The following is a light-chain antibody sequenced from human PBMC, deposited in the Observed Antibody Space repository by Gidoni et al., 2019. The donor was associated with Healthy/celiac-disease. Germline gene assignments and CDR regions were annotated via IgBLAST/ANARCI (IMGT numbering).Light chain of an antibody. V-gene: IGLV3-21*01. CDR2: YDS. Sequence: SYVLTQPPSVSVAPGKTARITCGGNNIGSKSVHWYQQKPGQAPVLVIYYDSDRPSGIPERFSGSNSGNTATLTISRVEAGDEADYYCQVGGFGTGTKVTVL. CDR3: QVGG. J-gene: IGLJ1*01. CDR1: NIGSKS.